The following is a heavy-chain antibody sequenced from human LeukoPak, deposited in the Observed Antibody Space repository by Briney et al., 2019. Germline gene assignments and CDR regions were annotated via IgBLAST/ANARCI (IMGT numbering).Heavy chain of an antibody. D-gene: IGHD3-16*01. CDR1: GGSVSSGSYY. Sequence: SLTLSLTCTVSGGSVSSGSYYWSWIRQPPGKGLEWIGYIYYSGSTNYNPSLKSRVTISVDTSKNHFSLKLSSVTAADTAVYYCARGFNEVMAFDYWGQGTLVTVSS. CDR3: ARGFNEVMAFDY. V-gene: IGHV4-61*01. CDR2: IYYSGST. J-gene: IGHJ4*02.